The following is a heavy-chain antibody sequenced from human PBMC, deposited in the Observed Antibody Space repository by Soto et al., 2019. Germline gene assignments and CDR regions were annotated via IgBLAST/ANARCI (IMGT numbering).Heavy chain of an antibody. Sequence: QVQLVESGGGVAQPGRSLRLSCTVSGFTFSGHAMHWVRQALGKGLEWVTQIWYDGSNKYYAESVKGRFTISRDNSKNTLYLQMNSLRVEDTAVYYCARDGQGLAPYALDVWGQGTSVTVSS. V-gene: IGHV3-33*01. CDR3: ARDGQGLAPYALDV. D-gene: IGHD6-19*01. CDR1: GFTFSGHA. CDR2: IWYDGSNK. J-gene: IGHJ6*02.